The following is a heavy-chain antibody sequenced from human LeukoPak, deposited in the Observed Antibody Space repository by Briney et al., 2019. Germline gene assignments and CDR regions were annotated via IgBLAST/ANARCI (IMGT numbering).Heavy chain of an antibody. Sequence: SVKVSCKASGGTFISYAISWVRHAPAQGLEWMGGIIPIFGTANYEQKFKGRVTITADESTSTAYMELSSLRSEDTAVYYCARDCSGGSCSFDYWGQGTLVTVSS. CDR3: ARDCSGGSCSFDY. CDR1: GGTFISYA. J-gene: IGHJ4*02. D-gene: IGHD2-15*01. CDR2: IIPIFGTA. V-gene: IGHV1-69*13.